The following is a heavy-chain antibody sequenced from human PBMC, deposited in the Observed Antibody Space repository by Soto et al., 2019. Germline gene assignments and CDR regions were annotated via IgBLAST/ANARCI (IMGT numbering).Heavy chain of an antibody. V-gene: IGHV1-18*04. CDR3: AREIYYGSGSYAFDI. CDR1: GYTFTSYG. Sequence: GASVKVSCKASGYTFTSYGISWVRQAPGQGLEWMGWISAYNGNTNYAQKLQGRVTMTTDTSTSTAYMEPRSLRSDDTAVYYCAREIYYGSGSYAFDIWGQGTMVTVSS. D-gene: IGHD3-10*01. CDR2: ISAYNGNT. J-gene: IGHJ3*02.